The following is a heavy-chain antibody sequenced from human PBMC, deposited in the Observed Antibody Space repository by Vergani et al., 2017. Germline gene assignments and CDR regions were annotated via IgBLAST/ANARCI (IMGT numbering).Heavy chain of an antibody. D-gene: IGHD6-19*01. Sequence: EVQLVESGGGLVQPGGSLRLSCAASGFTFSSYSMNWVRQAPGKGLEWVSYISSSSSTIYYADSVKGRFTISRDNAKNSLYLQMNSLRAEDTAVYYCARVRIAVAGTIDYWGREPWSPSPQ. J-gene: IGHJ4*02. CDR2: ISSSSSTI. CDR1: GFTFSSYS. V-gene: IGHV3-48*01. CDR3: ARVRIAVAGTIDY.